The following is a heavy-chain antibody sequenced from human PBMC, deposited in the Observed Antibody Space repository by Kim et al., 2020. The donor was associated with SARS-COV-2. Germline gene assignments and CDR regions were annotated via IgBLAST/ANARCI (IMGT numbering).Heavy chain of an antibody. J-gene: IGHJ4*02. V-gene: IGHV3-43*02. CDR1: GFTFADSV. CDR2: VSGDGGTT. CDR3: SKASAWLPTY. Sequence: GGSLRLSCAASGFTFADSVMHWVRQAPGKGLEWVALVSGDGGTTYYADSVKGRFTISRDNSKDSLYLQMNSLRTEDTALYYCSKASAWLPTYWGQGTLVTASS. D-gene: IGHD6-19*01.